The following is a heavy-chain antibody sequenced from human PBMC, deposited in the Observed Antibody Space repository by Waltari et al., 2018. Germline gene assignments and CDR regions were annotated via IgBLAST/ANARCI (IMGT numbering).Heavy chain of an antibody. V-gene: IGHV1-24*01. CDR2: FYPEDGET. D-gene: IGHD6-19*01. CDR3: ATKAVAGTWFDP. J-gene: IGHJ5*02. Sequence: QVPLLQSGAELPKPGASVNVSCKVSGYTLTELSMHWIRQAPGKGLEWMGGFYPEDGETIYAQKFQGRVTMTEDTSTETAYMERSSLRSEDTAVYYGATKAVAGTWFDPWGQGTLVTVSS. CDR1: GYTLTELS.